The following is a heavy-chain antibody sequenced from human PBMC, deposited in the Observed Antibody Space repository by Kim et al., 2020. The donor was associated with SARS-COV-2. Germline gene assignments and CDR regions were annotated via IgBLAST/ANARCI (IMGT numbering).Heavy chain of an antibody. CDR2: ISGSAGRT. Sequence: GGSLRLSCVGSGFTLNNYAMIWVRQAPGQGLEWVSGISGSAGRTFYPDSMKGRFTISRDISTSTLYLQINSLRGEDTAVYYCAKALPQQEVYNLYFDLWGRGTLVTVSS. V-gene: IGHV3-23*01. J-gene: IGHJ2*01. D-gene: IGHD6-13*01. CDR1: GFTLNNYA. CDR3: AKALPQQEVYNLYFDL.